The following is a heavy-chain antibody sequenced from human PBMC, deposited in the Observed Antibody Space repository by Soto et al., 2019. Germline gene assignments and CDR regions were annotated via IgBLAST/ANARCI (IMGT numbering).Heavy chain of an antibody. CDR3: ARDPRGYCSGGSCYLPADYYYYGMDV. V-gene: IGHV1-69*01. J-gene: IGHJ6*02. D-gene: IGHD2-15*01. CDR2: KIPIFRTA. CDR1: GGTSSIHA. Sequence: CTASGGTSSIHATRWVRQAPGQGLAWMGGKIPIFRTANYAQKFQGRVTITADESTSTAYMELSSLRSEDTAVYYCARDPRGYCSGGSCYLPADYYYYGMDVWGQGTTVTVSS.